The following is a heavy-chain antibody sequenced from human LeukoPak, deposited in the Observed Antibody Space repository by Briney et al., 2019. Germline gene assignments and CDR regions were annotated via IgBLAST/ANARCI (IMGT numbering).Heavy chain of an antibody. Sequence: GRSLRLSCAASGFTFDDYAMHWVRQAPGKGLEWVSGISWNSGSIGYADSVKGRFTISRDNAKNSLYLQMNSLRADDTAVYYCAKGNIAAAHLFDPWGQGTLVTVSS. CDR3: AKGNIAAAHLFDP. D-gene: IGHD6-13*01. J-gene: IGHJ5*02. CDR2: ISWNSGSI. V-gene: IGHV3-9*01. CDR1: GFTFDDYA.